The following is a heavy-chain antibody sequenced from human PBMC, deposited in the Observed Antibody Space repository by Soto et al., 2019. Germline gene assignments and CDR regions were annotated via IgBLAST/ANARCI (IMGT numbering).Heavy chain of an antibody. CDR3: ARRDRSGFSYWLDT. J-gene: IGHJ5*02. CDR1: GVSISSYY. Sequence: SETLSLTCTVSGVSISSYYWSWIRQPAGKGLEWIGRMFGSGKTNYNPSLKSRVTMSVDTPKNLFSLSLSSVTAADTAVYYCARRDRSGFSYWLDTWGQGTLVTVSS. D-gene: IGHD3-22*01. V-gene: IGHV4-4*07. CDR2: MFGSGKT.